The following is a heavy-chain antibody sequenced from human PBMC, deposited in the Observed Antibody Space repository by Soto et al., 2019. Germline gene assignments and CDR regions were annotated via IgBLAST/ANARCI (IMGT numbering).Heavy chain of an antibody. J-gene: IGHJ4*02. V-gene: IGHV3-66*01. D-gene: IGHD3-22*01. CDR1: GFTVSSNY. Sequence: GGSLRLSCAASGFTVSSNYMSWVRQAPGKGLEWVSVIYSGGSTYYADSVKGRFTISRDNSKNTLYLQMNSLRAEDTAVYYCARVSSGYYPVFDYWGQGTLVTVS. CDR2: IYSGGST. CDR3: ARVSSGYYPVFDY.